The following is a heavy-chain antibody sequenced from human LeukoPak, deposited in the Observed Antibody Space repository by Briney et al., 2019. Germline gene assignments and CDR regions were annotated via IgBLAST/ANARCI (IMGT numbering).Heavy chain of an antibody. V-gene: IGHV3-30*02. CDR2: IRYDGSNK. D-gene: IGHD3-10*01. CDR1: GFTFSSYG. J-gene: IGHJ4*02. Sequence: GSLSPSCAASGFTFSSYGMHWVRQAPGKGLEWVAFIRYDGSNKYYADSVKGRFTISRDNSKNTLYLQMNSLRAEDTAVYYCAKDRVAPFDYWGQGTLVTVSS. CDR3: AKDRVAPFDY.